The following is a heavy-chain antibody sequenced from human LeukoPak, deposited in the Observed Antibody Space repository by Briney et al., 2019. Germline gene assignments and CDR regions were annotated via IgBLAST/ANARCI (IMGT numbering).Heavy chain of an antibody. CDR2: ISGTGSPT. CDR1: GFTFSSYA. J-gene: IGHJ1*01. CDR3: ARDLDDYIGLPPLSQH. V-gene: IGHV3-23*01. D-gene: IGHD4-11*01. Sequence: GGSLRLSCAASGFTFSSYAMSWVREAPGKGLEWVSAISGTGSPTYYVDSVKGRFTISRDNSKSTLYLQMNSLRVEDTSVYYCARDLDDYIGLPPLSQHWGQGTLVTVSS.